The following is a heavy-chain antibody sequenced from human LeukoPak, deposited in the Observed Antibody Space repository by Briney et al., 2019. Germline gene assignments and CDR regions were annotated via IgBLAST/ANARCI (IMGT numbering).Heavy chain of an antibody. V-gene: IGHV5-51*01. CDR1: GYSFISHW. CDR3: ARHQRIGTMSYFDL. D-gene: IGHD3-22*01. J-gene: IGHJ2*01. Sequence: GESLKISCKGSGYSFISHWIGWVRQMPGKGLEWMGLIYPGDYDTRYSPSFQGQVTISADKSISTAYLQWSSLKASDTAMYYCARHQRIGTMSYFDLWGRGTLVTVSS. CDR2: IYPGDYDT.